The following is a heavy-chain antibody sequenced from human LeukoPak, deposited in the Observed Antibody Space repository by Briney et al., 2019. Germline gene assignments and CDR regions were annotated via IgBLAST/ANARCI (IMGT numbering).Heavy chain of an antibody. CDR1: GYTFSDYY. Sequence: GASVKVSCKASGYTFSDYYMHWVRQAPGQGLEWVGWINPDSGGSKYAQKFQDRVTMTSDTSISTAYMELSRLRSDDTTVYYCARAHLLFRQPPNWFDPWGQGTLVTVSS. CDR2: INPDSGGS. CDR3: ARAHLLFRQPPNWFDP. J-gene: IGHJ5*02. V-gene: IGHV1-2*02. D-gene: IGHD1-14*01.